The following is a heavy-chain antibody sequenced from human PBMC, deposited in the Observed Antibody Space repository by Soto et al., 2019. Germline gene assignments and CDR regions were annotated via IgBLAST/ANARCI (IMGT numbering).Heavy chain of an antibody. CDR2: LYHIGST. V-gene: IGHV4-38-2*01. Sequence: SETLSLTCAVSGYSISSGNYWAWSRQPPGGGREWIGGLYHIGSTHYNTSLKSRVTISLDTSKNHVSLELSSVTAADPAMYYCRSSTSCYDESCVDVWGQGTMVTVSS. J-gene: IGHJ6*02. CDR1: GYSISSGNY. CDR3: RSSTSCYDESCVDV. D-gene: IGHD2-2*01.